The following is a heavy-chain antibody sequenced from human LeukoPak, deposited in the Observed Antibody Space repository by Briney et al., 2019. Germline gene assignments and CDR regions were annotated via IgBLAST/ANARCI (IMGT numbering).Heavy chain of an antibody. CDR3: ARDIVGATDY. J-gene: IGHJ4*02. V-gene: IGHV3-23*01. D-gene: IGHD1-26*01. Sequence: PGGSLRLSCAASGFTFSSYAMSWVRQAPGKGLEWVSAISGSGGSTYYADSVKGRSTISRDNSKNSLYLQLNSLRAEDTAVYYCARDIVGATDYWGQGTLVTVSS. CDR2: ISGSGGST. CDR1: GFTFSSYA.